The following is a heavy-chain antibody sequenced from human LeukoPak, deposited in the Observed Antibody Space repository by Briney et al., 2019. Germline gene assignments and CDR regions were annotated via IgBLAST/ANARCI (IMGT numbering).Heavy chain of an antibody. V-gene: IGHV3-43*02. Sequence: GGALRLSCAASGFTIGPYAMYWVRQGPGRGLEWVSVIKADGSGTFYADSVRGRFTTSRDNSENSLYLQMNSLTSEDTALYYCATWAFYHNLDVWGQGTTVIVSS. J-gene: IGHJ6*02. D-gene: IGHD2/OR15-2a*01. CDR1: GFTIGPYA. CDR2: IKADGSGT. CDR3: ATWAFYHNLDV.